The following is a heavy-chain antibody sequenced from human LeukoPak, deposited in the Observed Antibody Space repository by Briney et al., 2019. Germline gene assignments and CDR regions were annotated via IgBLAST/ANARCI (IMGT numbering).Heavy chain of an antibody. CDR2: INPNSVGT. CDR3: ARPRLTGDPRYYFDY. Sequence: ASVKVSCKASGYTFTGYYMHWVRQAPGQGLEWMGWINPNSVGTNYAQKFQGRVTMTRDTSISTAYMELSRLRSDDTAVYYCARPRLTGDPRYYFDYWGQGTLVTVSS. V-gene: IGHV1-2*02. J-gene: IGHJ4*02. D-gene: IGHD7-27*01. CDR1: GYTFTGYY.